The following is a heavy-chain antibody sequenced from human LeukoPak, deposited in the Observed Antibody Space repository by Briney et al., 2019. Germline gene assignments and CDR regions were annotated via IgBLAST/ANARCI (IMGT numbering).Heavy chain of an antibody. J-gene: IGHJ4*02. CDR1: AYIFSNYG. CDR2: ISAKNGDT. CDR3: ARDVRATTPFDY. D-gene: IGHD1-7*01. V-gene: IGHV1-18*01. Sequence: ASVKVSCKASAYIFSNYGISWVRQAPGQGLEWMGWISAKNGDTNYIQKFRGRVTMTTDTSTSTAYMELWSLRSDDTAVYYCARDVRATTPFDYWGQGTLVTVSS.